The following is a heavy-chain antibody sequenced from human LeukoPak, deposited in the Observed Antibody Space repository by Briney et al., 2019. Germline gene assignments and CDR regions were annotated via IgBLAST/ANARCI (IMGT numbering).Heavy chain of an antibody. Sequence: ASVKVSCKASGYTFTCYYMHWVRQAPGQGLEWMGWINPNSGGTNYAQKFQGRVTMTRDTSISTAYMELSRLTSDDTAMYYCARTIVLVPAALYFDYWGQGTLVTVSS. D-gene: IGHD2-2*01. CDR2: INPNSGGT. V-gene: IGHV1-2*02. CDR1: GYTFTCYY. J-gene: IGHJ4*02. CDR3: ARTIVLVPAALYFDY.